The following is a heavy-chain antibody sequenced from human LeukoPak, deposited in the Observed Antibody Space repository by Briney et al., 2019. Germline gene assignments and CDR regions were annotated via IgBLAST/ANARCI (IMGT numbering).Heavy chain of an antibody. V-gene: IGHV3-48*03. J-gene: IGHJ5*02. CDR3: ARRGTIAVPVFWFDP. Sequence: GGSLRLSCAASGFTFSSHEMNWVRQAPGEGLEWVSYITSSGITIYYADSVKGRFTIARDNAKNSLYLQMNSLRAEDTAVYYCARRGTIAVPVFWFDPWGQGTLVIVSS. CDR1: GFTFSSHE. D-gene: IGHD6-19*01. CDR2: ITSSGITI.